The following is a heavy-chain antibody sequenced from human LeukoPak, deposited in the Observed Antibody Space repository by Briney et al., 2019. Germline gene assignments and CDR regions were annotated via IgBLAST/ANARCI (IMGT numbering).Heavy chain of an antibody. CDR1: GFTFSSYG. V-gene: IGHV3-48*04. CDR3: ARVGECYYGSGNQGWFDP. CDR2: ISSSGSTI. D-gene: IGHD3-10*01. Sequence: PGGSLRLSCAASGFTFSSYGMHWVRQAPGKGLEWVSYISSSGSTIYYADSVKGRFTISRDNAKNSLYLQMNSLRAEDTAVYYCARVGECYYGSGNQGWFDPWGQGTLVTVSS. J-gene: IGHJ5*02.